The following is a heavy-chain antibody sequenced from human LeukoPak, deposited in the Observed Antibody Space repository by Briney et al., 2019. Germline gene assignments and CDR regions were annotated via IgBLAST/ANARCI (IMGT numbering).Heavy chain of an antibody. CDR3: ARIFPIAAAGFDY. D-gene: IGHD6-13*01. J-gene: IGHJ4*02. CDR2: IFSNDEK. Sequence: SGPTLVNPTETLTLTCTVSGVSLSNARMGVSWIRQPPGKALEWLAHIFSNDEKPYSTSLKSRLTISKDTSKSQVVLTMTNMDPEDTATYYCARIFPIAAAGFDYWGQGTLVTVSS. V-gene: IGHV2-26*01. CDR1: GVSLSNARMG.